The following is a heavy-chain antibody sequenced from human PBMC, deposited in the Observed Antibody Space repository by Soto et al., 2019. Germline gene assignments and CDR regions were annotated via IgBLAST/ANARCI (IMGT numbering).Heavy chain of an antibody. J-gene: IGHJ4*02. CDR2: ITKNGRNK. D-gene: IGHD2-8*01. CDR1: GFTFSNYG. Sequence: GGSLRLSCAASGFTFSNYGMHWVRQAPGKGLEWVADITKNGRNKDYADSVKGRLATSRDNSKNTLELQMNSLRVEDTAIYYCGRCNGDDCHSPFVYWCQGTLVTVSS. CDR3: GRCNGDDCHSPFVY. V-gene: IGHV3-30*03.